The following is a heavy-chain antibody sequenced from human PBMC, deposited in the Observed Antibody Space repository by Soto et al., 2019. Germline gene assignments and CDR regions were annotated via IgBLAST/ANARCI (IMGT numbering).Heavy chain of an antibody. V-gene: IGHV1-3*01. Sequence: ASVKVSCKASGYTFTSYDMHWVRQAPGQRLEWMGWINAGNGNTKYSQKFQGRVTITRDTSASTAYMELSSLRSEDTAVYYCARAVAVTPDFDYWGQGTLVTSPQ. CDR1: GYTFTSYD. J-gene: IGHJ4*02. D-gene: IGHD2-21*02. CDR2: INAGNGNT. CDR3: ARAVAVTPDFDY.